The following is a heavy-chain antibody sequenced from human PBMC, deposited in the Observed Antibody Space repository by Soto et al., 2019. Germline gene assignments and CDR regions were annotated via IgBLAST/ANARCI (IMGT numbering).Heavy chain of an antibody. Sequence: ASVKVSCKASGNTVPNYAMHWVRQAPGQRLEWMGWINGGNGNTYYSEHFQGRVTFTRDTSAGTAYLQWNSLQASDTAIYYCATRVAHKEPPSSRPDPPWLDPWGLGTLVTVSS. CDR3: ATRVAHKEPPSSRPDPPWLDP. CDR1: GNTVPNYA. V-gene: IGHV1-3*01. CDR2: INGGNGNT. J-gene: IGHJ5*02. D-gene: IGHD2-15*01.